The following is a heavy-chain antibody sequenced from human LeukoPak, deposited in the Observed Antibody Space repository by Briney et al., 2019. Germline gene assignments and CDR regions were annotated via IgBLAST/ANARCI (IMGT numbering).Heavy chain of an antibody. Sequence: PGGSLRLSCAASAFTFDNYWMSWVRQAPGKGLEWVANIKPDGSKKHYVDSVEGRFTISRDNTKNSRYLQMNSLRAEDTAVYYCARERKVGATDFDYWGQGTLVTVSS. CDR2: IKPDGSKK. D-gene: IGHD1-26*01. CDR1: AFTFDNYW. CDR3: ARERKVGATDFDY. V-gene: IGHV3-7*01. J-gene: IGHJ4*02.